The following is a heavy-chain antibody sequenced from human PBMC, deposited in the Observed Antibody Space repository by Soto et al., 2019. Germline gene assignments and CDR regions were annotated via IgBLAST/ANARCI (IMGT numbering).Heavy chain of an antibody. CDR1: GGSFSGYY. CDR2: INHSGST. Sequence: PSETLSLTCAVYGGSFSGYYWSWIRQPPGKGLEWIGEINHSGSTNYNPSLKSRVTISVGTSKNQFSLKLSSVTAADTAVYYCARGWLGYCSSTSCHYYYYMDVWGKGTTVTVSS. D-gene: IGHD2-2*01. V-gene: IGHV4-34*01. J-gene: IGHJ6*03. CDR3: ARGWLGYCSSTSCHYYYYMDV.